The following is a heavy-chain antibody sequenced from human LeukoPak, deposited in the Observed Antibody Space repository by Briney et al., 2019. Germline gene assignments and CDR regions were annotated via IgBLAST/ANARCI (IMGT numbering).Heavy chain of an antibody. J-gene: IGHJ4*02. V-gene: IGHV3-33*01. CDR2: IWYDGSNK. D-gene: IGHD1-26*01. CDR3: ARGGGTYDY. Sequence: GGSLRLSCAASGFTFSNHGMHWVRQAPGKGLEWVAVIWYDGSNKYYADSVKGRFTFSRDNSKNTLYLQMNSLRAEDTAVYYCARGGGTYDYWGQGTLVTVSS. CDR1: GFTFSNHG.